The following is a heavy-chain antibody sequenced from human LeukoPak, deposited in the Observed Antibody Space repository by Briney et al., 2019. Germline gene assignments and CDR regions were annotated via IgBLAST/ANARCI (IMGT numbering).Heavy chain of an antibody. Sequence: SETLSLTCTVSGGSISSSSYYWGWIRQPPGKGLEWIGSIYYSGSTYYNPSLKSRVTISVDTSRNQFSLKLSSVTAADTAVYYCATHTVTTTFDYWGQGTLVTVSS. CDR2: IYYSGST. CDR3: ATHTVTTTFDY. D-gene: IGHD4-17*01. V-gene: IGHV4-39*07. CDR1: GGSISSSSYY. J-gene: IGHJ4*02.